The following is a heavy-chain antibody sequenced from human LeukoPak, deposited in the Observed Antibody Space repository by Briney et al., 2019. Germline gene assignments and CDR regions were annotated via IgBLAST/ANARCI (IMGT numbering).Heavy chain of an antibody. D-gene: IGHD4-17*01. CDR1: GCTISRCA. J-gene: IGHJ4*02. CDR2: ISGRGGST. V-gene: IGHV3-23*01. CDR3: ASSAICGDLRPLEY. Sequence: AGSLRLSCAASGCTISRCAMNWVRQGPRKGLELGWAISGRGGSTYYADSVQGRLTIYRDNYKNTLYLQMNSLRAEDTAVYYCASSAICGDLRPLEYWGQGTLVSVSS.